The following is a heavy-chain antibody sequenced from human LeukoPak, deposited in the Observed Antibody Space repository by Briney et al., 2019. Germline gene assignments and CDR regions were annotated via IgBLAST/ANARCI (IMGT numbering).Heavy chain of an antibody. CDR3: ARDDILTGYRHFDY. V-gene: IGHV3-21*01. J-gene: IGHJ4*02. CDR2: ISSSSSYI. Sequence: GRSLRLSCAASGFTFDDYAMHWVRQAPGKGLEWVSSISSSSSYIYYADSVKGRFTISRDNAKNSLYLQMNSLRAEDTAVYYCARDDILTGYRHFDYWGQGTLVTVSS. D-gene: IGHD3-9*01. CDR1: GFTFDDYA.